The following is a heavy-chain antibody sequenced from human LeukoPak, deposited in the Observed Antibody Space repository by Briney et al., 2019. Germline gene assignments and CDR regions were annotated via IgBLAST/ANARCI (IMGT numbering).Heavy chain of an antibody. CDR3: ARDPDSSGYYYSPGY. CDR1: GFTFSTFW. D-gene: IGHD3-22*01. J-gene: IGHJ4*02. CDR2: IKQAGSEK. Sequence: GGSLRLSCAASGFTFSTFWMTWVRQAPGKGLEWVASIKQAGSEKYYVDSVKGRFTISRDNAENSLYLQMDSLRAEDTAVYYCARDPDSSGYYYSPGYWGQGTLVTVSS. V-gene: IGHV3-7*01.